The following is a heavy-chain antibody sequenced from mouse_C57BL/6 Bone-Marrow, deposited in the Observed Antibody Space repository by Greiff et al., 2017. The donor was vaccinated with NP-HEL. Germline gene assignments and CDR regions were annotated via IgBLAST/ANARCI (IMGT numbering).Heavy chain of an antibody. D-gene: IGHD2-1*01. CDR2: INPSNGGT. Sequence: QVQLQQPGTELVKPGASVKLSCKASGYTFTSYWMHWVKQRPGQGLEWIGNINPSNGGTNYNEKFKSKATLTVDKSSSTAYMQLSSLTSEDSAVDYCARWGVTTWYYYAMDYWGQGTSVTVSS. V-gene: IGHV1-53*01. CDR1: GYTFTSYW. J-gene: IGHJ4*01. CDR3: ARWGVTTWYYYAMDY.